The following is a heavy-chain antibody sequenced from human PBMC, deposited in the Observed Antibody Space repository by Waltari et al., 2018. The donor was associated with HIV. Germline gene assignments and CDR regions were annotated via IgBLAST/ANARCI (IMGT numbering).Heavy chain of an antibody. CDR1: GYTFTSYY. V-gene: IGHV1-46*01. J-gene: IGHJ4*02. CDR3: ARARFGEYSSGSMSVGY. D-gene: IGHD3-10*01. CDR2: INPSGGST. Sequence: QVQLVQSGAEVKKPGASVKVSCKASGYTFTSYYMHWGRQAPGQGLEWMGIINPSGGSTSYAQKFQGRVTMTRDTSTSTVYMELSSLRSEDTAVYYCARARFGEYSSGSMSVGYWGQGTLVTVSS.